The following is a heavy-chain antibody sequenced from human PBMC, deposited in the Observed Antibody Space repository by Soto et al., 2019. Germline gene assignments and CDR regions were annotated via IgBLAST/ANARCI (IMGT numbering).Heavy chain of an antibody. V-gene: IGHV4-39*01. J-gene: IGHJ5*02. Sequence: SETLSLTCTVSGDSISRSSNYWGWLRQPPGKGLEWIGSIYYGGSTYYNPSLKSRVTISVDTSRNQFSLRLTSVTTADTAVYYCARHDGTVTLNWFDPWGQGSLVTVSS. CDR2: IYYGGST. D-gene: IGHD4-17*01. CDR1: GDSISRSSNY. CDR3: ARHDGTVTLNWFDP.